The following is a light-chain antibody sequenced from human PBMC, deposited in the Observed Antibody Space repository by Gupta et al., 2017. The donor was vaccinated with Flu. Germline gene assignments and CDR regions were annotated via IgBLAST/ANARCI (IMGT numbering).Light chain of an antibody. CDR3: SSYTSSSVVV. CDR1: SSEIGDYNY. Sequence: QSALTQPASVSGSPGQSITISCTGTSSEIGDYNYVSWYQHHPGKAPKLLIYEVSNRPSGVSNRCSGSKSGNTASLTISGLQAEDEADYYCSSYTSSSVVVFGGGTKLTVL. J-gene: IGLJ2*01. V-gene: IGLV2-14*01. CDR2: EVS.